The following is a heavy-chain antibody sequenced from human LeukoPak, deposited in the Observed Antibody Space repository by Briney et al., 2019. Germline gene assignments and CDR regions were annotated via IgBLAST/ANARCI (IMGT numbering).Heavy chain of an antibody. CDR3: ARASYYDFWSGQRYFDY. J-gene: IGHJ4*02. Sequence: SQTPSLTCTVSGGSISSGDYYWSWIRQPPGKGLEWIGYIYYSGSTYYNPSLESRVTISVDTSKNQFSLKLSSVTAADTAVYYCARASYYDFWSGQRYFDYWGQGTLVTVSS. CDR2: IYYSGST. D-gene: IGHD3-3*01. V-gene: IGHV4-30-4*08. CDR1: GGSISSGDYY.